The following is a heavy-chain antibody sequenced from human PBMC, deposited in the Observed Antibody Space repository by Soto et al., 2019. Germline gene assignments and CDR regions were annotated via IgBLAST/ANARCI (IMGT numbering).Heavy chain of an antibody. J-gene: IGHJ4*02. D-gene: IGHD2-2*01. Sequence: QVQLVESGGGVVQPGRSLRLSCAASGFTFSSYGMHWVRQAPGKGLEWVAVISYDGSNKYYADSVKGRFTISRDNSKNTLYLQMNRLRAEDTAVYYCAKDLDIVLVPAAHNQNALFDYWGQGTLVTVSS. V-gene: IGHV3-30*18. CDR3: AKDLDIVLVPAAHNQNALFDY. CDR1: GFTFSSYG. CDR2: ISYDGSNK.